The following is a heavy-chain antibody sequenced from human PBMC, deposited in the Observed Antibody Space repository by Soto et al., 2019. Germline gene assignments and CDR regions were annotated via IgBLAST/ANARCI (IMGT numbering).Heavy chain of an antibody. V-gene: IGHV3-30-3*01. CDR3: AREVYYDFWSGFNTHPYYFDD. CDR2: ISDDGSNT. CDR1: GFTFSRHT. J-gene: IGHJ4*02. D-gene: IGHD3-3*01. Sequence: QVQLVESGGGVVQPGRSLRLSCAASGFTFSRHTMHWVRQAPGKGLEWVAAISDDGSNTYYADSVKGRFTISRDNSKNTLYLQTNGLSSEDTSVHHCAREVYYDFWSGFNTHPYYFDDWGRGTLVTVSS.